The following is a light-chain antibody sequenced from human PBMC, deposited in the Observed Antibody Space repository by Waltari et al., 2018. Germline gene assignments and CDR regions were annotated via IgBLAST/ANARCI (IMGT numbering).Light chain of an antibody. CDR2: GNS. J-gene: IGLJ2*01. V-gene: IGLV1-40*01. CDR1: SSHIGAGYD. CDR3: QSYDSSLSEV. Sequence: QYVLPPPPSVSGAPGQRVTISCTASSSHIGAGYDVHWYQQLPGTAPKPPIYGNSNRPSAVPDRFSGSKSGTSASLAITGLQAEDEADYYCQSYDSSLSEVFGGGTKLTVL.